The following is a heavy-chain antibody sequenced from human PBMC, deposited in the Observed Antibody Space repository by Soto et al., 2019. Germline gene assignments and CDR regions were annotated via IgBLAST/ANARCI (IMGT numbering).Heavy chain of an antibody. CDR2: IIPIFGTA. V-gene: IGHV1-69*13. J-gene: IGHJ5*02. CDR1: GGTFSSYA. Sequence: ASVKVSCKASGGTFSSYAIGWVRQAPGQGLEWMGGIIPIFGTANYAQKFQGRVTITADESTSTAYMELSSLRSEDTAVYYCARDRTEQQQLANWFDPWGQGTLVTVSS. CDR3: ARDRTEQQQLANWFDP. D-gene: IGHD6-13*01.